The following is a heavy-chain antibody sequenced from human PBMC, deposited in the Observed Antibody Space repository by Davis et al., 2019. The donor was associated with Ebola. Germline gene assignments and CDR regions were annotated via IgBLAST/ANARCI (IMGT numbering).Heavy chain of an antibody. Sequence: GESLKISCAASGFTFSSYAMSWVRQAPGKRLEWVSAISGSGGSTYYADSVKGRFTISRDNSKNTLYLQMNSLRAEDTAVYYCAKFVVVPAAPQAPGFDYWGQGTLVTVSS. CDR3: AKFVVVPAAPQAPGFDY. J-gene: IGHJ4*02. D-gene: IGHD2-2*01. V-gene: IGHV3-23*01. CDR2: ISGSGGST. CDR1: GFTFSSYA.